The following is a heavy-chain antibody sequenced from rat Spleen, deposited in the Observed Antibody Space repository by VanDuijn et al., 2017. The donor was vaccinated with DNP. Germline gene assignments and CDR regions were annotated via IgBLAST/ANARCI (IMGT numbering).Heavy chain of an antibody. J-gene: IGHJ2*01. Sequence: QVQLRESGPGLVQPSETLSLICSVSGFSLTTYSVTWIRQPSGKSPEWLGRMWYDGDTAYNSDFQSRLIISRDTSKNQVFLQLNSLQPDDTGVYYCTRDRPEGYGEYWGQGVKVTVSS. D-gene: IGHD2-3*01. V-gene: IGHV2-63*01. CDR1: GFSLTTYS. CDR2: MWYDGDT. CDR3: TRDRPEGYGEY.